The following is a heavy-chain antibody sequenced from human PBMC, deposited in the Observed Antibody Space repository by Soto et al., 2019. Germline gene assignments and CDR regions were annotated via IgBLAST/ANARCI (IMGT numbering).Heavy chain of an antibody. CDR2: IDWDDDK. D-gene: IGHD3-3*01. Sequence: XAPTLVNTTQRLPSTCTFALFSLSTSGMCVSWIREPPGEALEWLALIDWDDDKYYSTSLKTRLTISKDTSKNQVVLTMTNMDPVDTATYYCPRGAAYDSWSGYYQFDYWGQGTLVTVSS. V-gene: IGHV2-70*01. J-gene: IGHJ4*02. CDR1: LFSLSTSGMC. CDR3: PRGAAYDSWSGYYQFDY.